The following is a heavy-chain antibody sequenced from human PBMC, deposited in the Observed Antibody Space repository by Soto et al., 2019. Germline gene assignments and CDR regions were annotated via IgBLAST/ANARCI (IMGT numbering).Heavy chain of an antibody. CDR1: GYTFTSYD. J-gene: IGHJ6*02. D-gene: IGHD6-13*01. CDR2: MNPNSGNT. V-gene: IGHV1-8*01. CDR3: ARGRQQLVTLNYYYYYGMDV. Sequence: ASVKVSCKASGYTFTSYDINWVRQATGQGLEWMGWMNPNSGNTGYAQKFQGRVTMTRNTSISTAYMALSRLRSEDTAVYYCARGRQQLVTLNYYYYYGMDVWGQGTTVTVSS.